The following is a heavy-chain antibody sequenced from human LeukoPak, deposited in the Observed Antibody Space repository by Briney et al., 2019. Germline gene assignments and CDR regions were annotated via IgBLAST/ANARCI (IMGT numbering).Heavy chain of an antibody. CDR1: GYTFTSYG. Sequence: APVKVSCKASGYTFTSYGISWVRQAPGQGLEWMGWISAYNGNTNYAQKLQGRVTMTTDTSTSTAYMELRSLRSDDTAVYYCARDYSAASNFWSGYRRPYFGYWGQGTLVTVSS. CDR2: ISAYNGNT. V-gene: IGHV1-18*01. CDR3: ARDYSAASNFWSGYRRPYFGY. J-gene: IGHJ4*02. D-gene: IGHD3-3*01.